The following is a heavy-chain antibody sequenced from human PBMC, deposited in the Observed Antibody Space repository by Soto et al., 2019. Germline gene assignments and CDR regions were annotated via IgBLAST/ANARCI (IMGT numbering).Heavy chain of an antibody. CDR2: IIPIFGTT. V-gene: IGHV1-69*01. J-gene: IGHJ4*02. Sequence: QVQLEQSGAEVKKPGSSVKVSCKVSGATFSTSSISWVRQAPGQGLEWMGAIIPIFGTTNYAQEFQGRLTITADESTRTAYMELTTLGSQDTALYFCAGDNLEDIDLRGYCFDSWGQGTLVTVSS. CDR3: AGDNLEDIDLRGYCFDS. CDR1: GATFSTSS. D-gene: IGHD3-3*01.